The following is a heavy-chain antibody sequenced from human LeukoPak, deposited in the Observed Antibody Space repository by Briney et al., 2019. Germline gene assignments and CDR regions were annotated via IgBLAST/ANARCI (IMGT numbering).Heavy chain of an antibody. CDR2: IYNSGST. CDR3: AKAVAAAGRFGFDP. Sequence: KPSETLSLTCTVSGGSISTYYWSWIRQPPGKGLEWIGYIYNSGSTYYNPSLQSRVTISVDTSKNQFSLRLTSVTAADTAVYYCAKAVAAAGRFGFDPWGQGALVTVSS. D-gene: IGHD6-13*01. J-gene: IGHJ5*02. CDR1: GGSISTYY. V-gene: IGHV4-59*01.